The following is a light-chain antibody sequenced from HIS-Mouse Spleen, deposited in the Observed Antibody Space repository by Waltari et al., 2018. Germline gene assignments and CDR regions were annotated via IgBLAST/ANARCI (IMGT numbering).Light chain of an antibody. J-gene: IGKJ3*01. CDR2: DAS. V-gene: IGKV1-33*01. CDR1: QAISNY. CDR3: QQYDNLHRLT. Sequence: DIQMTQSPSSLSASVGDRVTITCQASQAISNYLNCYQPKPGKAPKLLIYDASNLETGVPSRFSGSGSGTDFTFTISSLQPEDIATYYCQQYDNLHRLTFGPGTKVDIK.